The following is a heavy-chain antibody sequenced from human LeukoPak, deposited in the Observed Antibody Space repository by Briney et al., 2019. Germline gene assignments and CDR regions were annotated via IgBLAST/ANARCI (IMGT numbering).Heavy chain of an antibody. CDR2: IYYSGST. CDR1: GGSISSHY. J-gene: IGHJ5*02. V-gene: IGHV4-59*11. D-gene: IGHD2-2*01. Sequence: SETLSLTCTVSGGSISSHYWSWIRQPPGKGLEWIGYIYYSGSTNYNPSLKSRVTISVDTSKNQFSLKLSSVTAADTAVYYCARVVGYCSSISCPNWFDPWGQGTLVTVSS. CDR3: ARVVGYCSSISCPNWFDP.